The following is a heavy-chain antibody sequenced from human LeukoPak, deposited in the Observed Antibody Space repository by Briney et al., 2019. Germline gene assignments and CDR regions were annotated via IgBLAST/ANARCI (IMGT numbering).Heavy chain of an antibody. Sequence: GRSLRLSCAASGFTFSTYAMHWVRQVPGKGLEWVAFISYDETNKYYADSVRGRFTISRDNSKNTLYLQMNSLRAEDTAVYYCARVPGYYYVSSGIYSFHYWGQGTLVTVSS. V-gene: IGHV3-30-3*01. CDR2: ISYDETNK. J-gene: IGHJ4*02. CDR3: ARVPGYYYVSSGIYSFHY. D-gene: IGHD3-22*01. CDR1: GFTFSTYA.